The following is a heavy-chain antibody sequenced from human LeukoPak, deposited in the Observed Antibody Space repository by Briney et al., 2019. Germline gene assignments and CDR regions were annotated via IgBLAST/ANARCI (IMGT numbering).Heavy chain of an antibody. Sequence: SETLSLTCAVYGGSFSGYYWSWIRQPPGKGLEWIGEINHSGSTNYNPSLKSRVTISVDTSKNQFSLKLSSVTAADTAVYYCARVKGLPYFDYWGQGTLVTVSS. CDR3: ARVKGLPYFDY. CDR2: INHSGST. CDR1: GGSFSGYY. V-gene: IGHV4-34*01. J-gene: IGHJ4*02.